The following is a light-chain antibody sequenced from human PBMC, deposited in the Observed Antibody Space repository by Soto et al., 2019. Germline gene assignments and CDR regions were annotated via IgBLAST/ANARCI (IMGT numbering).Light chain of an antibody. J-gene: IGKJ2*01. Sequence: DIQMTQSPSTLSASIGDRVTITCRASQSISSWLAWYQQKPGKAPKLLIYKASSVERGVPSRFSGSGSGTEFTLTISSLQPDDFATYYCQQYNSYPYTFGQGTKLEIK. CDR3: QQYNSYPYT. CDR2: KAS. V-gene: IGKV1-5*03. CDR1: QSISSW.